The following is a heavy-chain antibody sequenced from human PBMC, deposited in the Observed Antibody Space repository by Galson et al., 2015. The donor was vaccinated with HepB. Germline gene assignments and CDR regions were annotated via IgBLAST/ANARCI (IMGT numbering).Heavy chain of an antibody. D-gene: IGHD6-13*01. CDR2: ISSSSSYI. CDR3: LWVWGSSSWYYYGGAWYFDL. J-gene: IGHJ2*01. V-gene: IGHV3-21*01. Sequence: SLRLSCAASGFTFSSYSMNWVRQAPGKGLEWVSSISSSSSYIYYADSVKGRFTISRDNAKNSLYLQMNSLRAEDTAVYYCLWVWGSSSWYYYGGAWYFDLWGRGTLVTVSS. CDR1: GFTFSSYS.